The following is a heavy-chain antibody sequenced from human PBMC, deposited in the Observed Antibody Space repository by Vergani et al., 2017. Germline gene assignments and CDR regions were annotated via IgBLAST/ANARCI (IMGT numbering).Heavy chain of an antibody. CDR3: AKANPRNSGYDYLYYYHAMDV. CDR2: ISGSGGST. J-gene: IGHJ6*02. D-gene: IGHD5-12*01. CDR1: GFTFNHYA. V-gene: IGHV3-23*01. Sequence: EVQLLESGGDLVQPGGSLRLSCAASGFTFNHYAINWVRQAPGTGLEWVSGISGSGGSTYYAGSVKGRFTISRDSSKNTLYLQMNSLSAGDTAVYYCAKANPRNSGYDYLYYYHAMDVWSQGTTVTVSS.